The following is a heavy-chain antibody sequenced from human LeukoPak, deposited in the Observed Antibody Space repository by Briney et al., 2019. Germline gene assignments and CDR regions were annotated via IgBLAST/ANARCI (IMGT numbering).Heavy chain of an antibody. J-gene: IGHJ6*02. CDR3: ARARGATWAEYYYYGMDV. CDR1: VYTFTGYY. V-gene: IGHV1-2*02. CDR2: INPNSGGT. Sequence: ASVKVSCKASVYTFTGYYMHWVRQAPGQGLEWMGWINPNSGGTNYAQKFQGRVTMTRDTSIGTAYMELSRLRSDDTAVYYCARARGATWAEYYYYGMDVWGQGTTVTVSS. D-gene: IGHD5-12*01.